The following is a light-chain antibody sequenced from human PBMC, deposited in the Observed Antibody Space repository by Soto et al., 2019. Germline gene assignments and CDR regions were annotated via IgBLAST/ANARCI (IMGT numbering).Light chain of an antibody. J-gene: IGKJ1*01. CDR2: GSS. CDR3: QQDYNLPRT. Sequence: PGERVTLSCRASQSVTSSYLTWYQHKRGQAPRLLIYGSSARATGIPARFSGGGSGTDFTLTISSLQPEDFAVYYCQQDYNLPRTFGQGTKVYIK. V-gene: IGKV3D-7*01. CDR1: QSVTSSY.